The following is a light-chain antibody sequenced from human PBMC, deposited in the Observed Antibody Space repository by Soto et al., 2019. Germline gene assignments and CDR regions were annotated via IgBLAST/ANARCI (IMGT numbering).Light chain of an antibody. Sequence: QSALTQPASVSGSPGQSITISCTGTSSDVGGYNFVSWYQQYPGKAPKLMIYEVSNRPSGVSSRFSGSKSGNTASLTISGLQAQDEADYYCSSYTSISTLGVFGTGTKLTVL. CDR1: SSDVGGYNF. V-gene: IGLV2-14*01. J-gene: IGLJ1*01. CDR3: SSYTSISTLGV. CDR2: EVS.